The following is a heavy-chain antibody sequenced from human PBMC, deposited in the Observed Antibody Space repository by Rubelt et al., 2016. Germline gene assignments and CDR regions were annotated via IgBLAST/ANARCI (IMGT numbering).Heavy chain of an antibody. CDR2: IKQDGSEK. CDR3: ARDWTVTTYFDY. CDR1: EFSFSSYS. J-gene: IGHJ4*02. V-gene: IGHV3-7*04. Sequence: EVQLVGSGGTLVKPGGSLRLSCAASEFSFSSYSMNWVRQAPGKGLEWVANIKQDGSEKYYVDSVKGRFTISRDNAKNSLYLQMNSLRAEDTAVYYCARDWTVTTYFDYWGQGTLVTVSS. D-gene: IGHD4-17*01.